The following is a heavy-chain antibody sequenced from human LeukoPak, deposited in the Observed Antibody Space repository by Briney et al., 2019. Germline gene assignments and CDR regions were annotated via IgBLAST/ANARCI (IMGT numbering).Heavy chain of an antibody. D-gene: IGHD3-3*01. J-gene: IGHJ4*02. Sequence: PGGSLRLSCAASGFTFSNAWLSWVRQAPGKGLEWVGRIKSKTDGGTTDYAAPVKGRFTISRDDSKNTLYLQMNSLKTEDTAVYYCTSKPSDYDFWSGYVLMDYWGQGTLVTVSS. CDR2: IKSKTDGGTT. CDR1: GFTFSNAW. CDR3: TSKPSDYDFWSGYVLMDY. V-gene: IGHV3-15*01.